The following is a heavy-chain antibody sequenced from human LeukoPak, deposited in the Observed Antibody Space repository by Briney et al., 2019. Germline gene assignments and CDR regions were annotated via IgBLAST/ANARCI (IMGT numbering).Heavy chain of an antibody. CDR2: FDPEDGET. CDR1: GYTLTELS. D-gene: IGHD2-21*01. CDR3: ATALFTGNNWFDP. V-gene: IGHV1-24*01. Sequence: ASVKVSCRVSGYTLTELSMHWVRQAPGKGLEWMGGFDPEDGETIYAQKFQGRVTMTEDTSTDTAYMELSSLRSEDTAVYYCATALFTGNNWFDPWGQGTLVTVSS. J-gene: IGHJ5*02.